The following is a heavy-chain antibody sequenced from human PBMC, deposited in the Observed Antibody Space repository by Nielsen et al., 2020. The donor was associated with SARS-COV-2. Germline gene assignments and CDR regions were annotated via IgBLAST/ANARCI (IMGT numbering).Heavy chain of an antibody. CDR3: ARDSSGWYRYDAFDI. J-gene: IGHJ3*02. D-gene: IGHD6-19*01. CDR2: ISAYNGNT. V-gene: IGHV1-18*01. Sequence: ASVKVSCKASGYTFTSYGISWVRQAPGQGLEWMGWISAYNGNTNYAQKLQGRVTITADESTSTAYMELSSLRSEDTAVYYCARDSSGWYRYDAFDIWGQGTMVTVSS. CDR1: GYTFTSYG.